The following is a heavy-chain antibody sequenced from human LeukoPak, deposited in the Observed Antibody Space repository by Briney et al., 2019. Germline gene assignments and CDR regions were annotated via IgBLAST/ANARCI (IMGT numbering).Heavy chain of an antibody. CDR3: ARDRYCSSTSCYYFDY. Sequence: PGGSLRLSCAASGFTFSSYWMSWVRQAPGKGLEWVANIKQDGSEKYYVDSVKGRFTISRDNAKNSLYLQMNSLRAEDTAVYYCARDRYCSSTSCYYFDYWGQGTLVTVFS. D-gene: IGHD2-2*01. V-gene: IGHV3-7*01. J-gene: IGHJ4*02. CDR2: IKQDGSEK. CDR1: GFTFSSYW.